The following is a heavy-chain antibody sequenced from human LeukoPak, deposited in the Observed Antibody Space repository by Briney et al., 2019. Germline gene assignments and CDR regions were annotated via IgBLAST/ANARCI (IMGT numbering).Heavy chain of an antibody. V-gene: IGHV3-30*03. CDR3: ASRQYSSSRAFDY. CDR2: ISYDGSNK. J-gene: IGHJ4*02. Sequence: GWSLRLSCAASGFTFSNYGMHWVRQAPGKGLEWVALISYDGSNKDYADSVKGRFTISRDNSKNTVYLQMNSLRAEDTAVFYCASRQYSSSRAFDYWGQGTLVTVSS. D-gene: IGHD6-13*01. CDR1: GFTFSNYG.